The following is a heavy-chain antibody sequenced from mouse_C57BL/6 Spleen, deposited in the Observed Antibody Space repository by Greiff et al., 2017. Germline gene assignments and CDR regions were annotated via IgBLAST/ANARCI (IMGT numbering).Heavy chain of an antibody. D-gene: IGHD1-1*01. CDR1: GYAFSSYW. V-gene: IGHV1-80*01. CDR3: ARHGSSGYFEV. J-gene: IGHJ1*03. Sequence: VKLMESGAELVKPGASVKISCKASGYAFSSYWMNWVKQRPGKGLEWIGQIYPGDGDTNYNGKFKGKATLTADKSSSPAYMQHSSLTAEDSAVYFCARHGSSGYFEVWGTGTTVTVSS. CDR2: IYPGDGDT.